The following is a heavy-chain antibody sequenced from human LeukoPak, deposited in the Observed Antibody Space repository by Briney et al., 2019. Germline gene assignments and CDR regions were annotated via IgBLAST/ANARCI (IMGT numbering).Heavy chain of an antibody. CDR1: GVSISSSEW. CDR2: IHRDGRT. CDR3: GKTDIYFNPIDY. V-gene: IGHV4-4*02. Sequence: SETLSLACAVSGVSISSSEWWIWVRQPPGQGLEWIGEIHRDGRTRYNPSLKSRVTMSMDYSKNQFSLSVTSVTAADTAIYYCGKTDIYFNPIDYWGPGSLVTVSS. D-gene: IGHD3-9*01. J-gene: IGHJ4*02.